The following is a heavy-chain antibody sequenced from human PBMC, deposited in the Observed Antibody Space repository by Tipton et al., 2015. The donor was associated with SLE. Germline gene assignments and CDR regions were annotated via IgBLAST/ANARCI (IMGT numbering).Heavy chain of an antibody. CDR3: AKDTVRLGEFSAFDI. CDR2: ISSSSSYT. D-gene: IGHD3-16*01. V-gene: IGHV3-11*05. CDR1: GFTFSDYY. J-gene: IGHJ3*02. Sequence: SLRLSCAASGFTFSDYYMSWIRQAPGKGLEWVSYISSSSSYTNYADSVKGRFTISRDNSKNTLYLQMNSLRAEDTAVYYCAKDTVRLGEFSAFDIWGQGTMVTVSS.